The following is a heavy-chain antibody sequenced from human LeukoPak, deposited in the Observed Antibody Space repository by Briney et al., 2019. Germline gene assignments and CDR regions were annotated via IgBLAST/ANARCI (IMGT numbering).Heavy chain of an antibody. V-gene: IGHV4-34*01. Sequence: PSETLSLTCAVYGGSFSGYYWSWIRQPPGKGLEWIGEINHSGSTNYNPSLKSRVTISVDTSKNQFSLKLSSVTVADTAVYYCARAGITMVRGVISPWGQGTLVTVSS. CDR1: GGSFSGYY. D-gene: IGHD3-10*01. J-gene: IGHJ5*02. CDR2: INHSGST. CDR3: ARAGITMVRGVISP.